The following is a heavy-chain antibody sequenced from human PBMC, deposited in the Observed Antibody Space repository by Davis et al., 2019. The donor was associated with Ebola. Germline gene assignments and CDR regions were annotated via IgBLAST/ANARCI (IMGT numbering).Heavy chain of an antibody. CDR3: ARDGGSSWYDGFDP. CDR1: GGSFSGYY. Sequence: PSETLSLTCAVYGGSFSGYYWSWIRQPPGKGLEWIGEINHSGSTNYNPSLKSRVTISVDTSKNQFSLKLSSVTAADTAVYYCARDGGSSWYDGFDPWGQGTLVTVSS. J-gene: IGHJ5*02. V-gene: IGHV4-34*01. D-gene: IGHD6-13*01. CDR2: INHSGST.